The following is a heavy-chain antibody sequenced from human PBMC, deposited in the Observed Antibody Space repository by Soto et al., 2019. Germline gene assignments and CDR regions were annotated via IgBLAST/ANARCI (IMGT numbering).Heavy chain of an antibody. V-gene: IGHV4-39*01. CDR1: GGSISSSSYY. Sequence: QLQLQESGPGLVKPSETLSLTCTVSGGSISSSSYYWGWIRQPPGKGLEWIGSIYYSGSTYYNPSLKCRVTISVDTSKNQFSLKLSSVTAADTAVYYCARHVRWRNLEQYYFDYWGQGTLVTVSS. CDR3: ARHVRWRNLEQYYFDY. J-gene: IGHJ4*02. D-gene: IGHD1-1*01. CDR2: IYYSGST.